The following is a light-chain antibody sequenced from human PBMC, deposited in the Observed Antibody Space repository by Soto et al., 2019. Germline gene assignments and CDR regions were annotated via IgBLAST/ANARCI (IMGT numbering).Light chain of an antibody. Sequence: QSALTQPPSVSGSPGQSVTISCTGTSSDVGSYNRVSWYQQPPGTAPKLMIYEVSYQPSGVPDRFSGSKSGNTASLTISGLQAEDEADYYCSLFTSSTTYVFGTGTKVTVL. CDR3: SLFTSSTTYV. V-gene: IGLV2-18*01. J-gene: IGLJ1*01. CDR1: SSDVGSYNR. CDR2: EVS.